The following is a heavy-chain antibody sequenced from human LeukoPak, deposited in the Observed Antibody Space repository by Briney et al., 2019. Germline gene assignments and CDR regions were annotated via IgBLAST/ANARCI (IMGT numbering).Heavy chain of an antibody. J-gene: IGHJ4*02. CDR2: IYYSGST. Sequence: SETLSLTCTVSGGSISSYYWSWIWQPPGKGLEWIGYIYYSGSTNYNPSLKSRVTISVDTSKNQFSLKLSSVTAADTAVYYCATVDTAMAYFDYWGQGTLVTVSS. CDR1: GGSISSYY. V-gene: IGHV4-59*01. CDR3: ATVDTAMAYFDY. D-gene: IGHD5-18*01.